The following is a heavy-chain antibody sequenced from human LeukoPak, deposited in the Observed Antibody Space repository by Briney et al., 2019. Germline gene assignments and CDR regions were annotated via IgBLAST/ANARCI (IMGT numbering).Heavy chain of an antibody. J-gene: IGHJ6*02. CDR1: GFTSSSYA. CDR2: ISGSGGST. CDR3: AKSGGLSGSGRLGMDV. Sequence: GGSLRLSCAASGFTSSSYAMSWVRQAPGKGLEWVSAISGSGGSTYYADSVKGRLTISRDNSINTLYLQMSSLRAEDAAVYYCAKSGGLSGSGRLGMDVWGQGTTVTVSS. V-gene: IGHV3-23*01. D-gene: IGHD3-10*01.